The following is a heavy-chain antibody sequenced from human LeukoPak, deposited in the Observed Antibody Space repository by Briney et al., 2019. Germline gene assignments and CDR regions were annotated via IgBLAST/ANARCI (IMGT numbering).Heavy chain of an antibody. V-gene: IGHV1-69*13. CDR1: GGTFSSYA. D-gene: IGHD5-18*01. J-gene: IGHJ3*02. CDR3: ARGARGYSYDDAFDI. Sequence: VASVKVSCKASGGTFSSYAISWLRQAPGQGLEWMGGIIPIFGTANYAQKFQGRVTITADESTSTAYMELSSLRSEDTAVYYCARGARGYSYDDAFDIWGQGTMVTVSS. CDR2: IIPIFGTA.